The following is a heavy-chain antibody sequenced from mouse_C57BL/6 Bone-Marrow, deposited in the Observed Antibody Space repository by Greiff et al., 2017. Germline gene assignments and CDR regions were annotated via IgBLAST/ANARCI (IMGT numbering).Heavy chain of an antibody. CDR1: GYTFTSYT. Sequence: QVQLQQSGAELARPGASVKMSCKASGYTFTSYTMHWVKQRPGQGLEWIGYINPSSGYTKYNQKFKGKATLTADKSSSTAYMQLSSLTSEDSAVYYCAWSYYYGSSYKYFDYWGQGTTLTVSS. J-gene: IGHJ2*01. CDR2: INPSSGYT. CDR3: AWSYYYGSSYKYFDY. D-gene: IGHD1-1*01. V-gene: IGHV1-4*01.